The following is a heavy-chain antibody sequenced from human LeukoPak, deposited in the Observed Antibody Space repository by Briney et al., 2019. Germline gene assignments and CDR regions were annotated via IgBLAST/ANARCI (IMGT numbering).Heavy chain of an antibody. V-gene: IGHV4-59*01. CDR2: IYYSGST. Sequence: SETLSLTCTVSGGSISSYYWSWSRQPPGKGLEWIGYIYYSGSTNHNPSLKSRVTMSVDTSKNQFSLKLSSVTAADTAVYYCARLSDFWSDNYYYYGMDVWGQGTTVTVSS. D-gene: IGHD3-3*01. J-gene: IGHJ6*02. CDR1: GGSISSYY. CDR3: ARLSDFWSDNYYYYGMDV.